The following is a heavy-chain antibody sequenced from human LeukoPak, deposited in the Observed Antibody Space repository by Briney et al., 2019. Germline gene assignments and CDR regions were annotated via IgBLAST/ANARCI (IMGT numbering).Heavy chain of an antibody. Sequence: SETLSLTCTVSGGSISSYYWSWIRQPAGKGLEWIGRIYTSGSTNYNPSLKSRVTMSVDTSKNQFSLKLSSVTAADTAVYYCARGLHSRSSGRRFDVFEIWGQGTMVTVSS. CDR1: GGSISSYY. J-gene: IGHJ3*02. CDR3: ARGLHSRSSGRRFDVFEI. V-gene: IGHV4-4*07. CDR2: IYTSGST. D-gene: IGHD6-6*01.